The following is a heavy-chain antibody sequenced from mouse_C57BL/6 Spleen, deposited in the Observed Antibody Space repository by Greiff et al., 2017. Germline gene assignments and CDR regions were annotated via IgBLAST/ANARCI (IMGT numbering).Heavy chain of an antibody. CDR1: GFTFSSYT. D-gene: IGHD2-5*01. CDR3: ASYINFLMDY. J-gene: IGHJ4*01. V-gene: IGHV5-9*01. Sequence: EVMLVESGGGLVKPGGSLKLSCAASGFTFSSYTMSWVRQTPEKRLEWVATISGGGGNTYYPDSVKGRFTISRDNAKNTLYLQMSSLRSEDTALYYCASYINFLMDYWGQGTSVTVSS. CDR2: ISGGGGNT.